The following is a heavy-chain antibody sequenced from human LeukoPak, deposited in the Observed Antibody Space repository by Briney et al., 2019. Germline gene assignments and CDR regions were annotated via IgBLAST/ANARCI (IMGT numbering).Heavy chain of an antibody. CDR2: ISGSGGST. CDR3: AKVSRSYTSGHFDY. D-gene: IGHD6-19*01. V-gene: IGHV3-23*01. CDR1: GFTFSNYA. Sequence: GGSLRLPCAASGFTFSNYAMSWVRQAPGKGLEWVSVISGSGGSTFYADSVKGRFTISRDNSKNTLYLQMNSLRAEDTAIYYCAKVSRSYTSGHFDYWGQGTLVTVSS. J-gene: IGHJ4*02.